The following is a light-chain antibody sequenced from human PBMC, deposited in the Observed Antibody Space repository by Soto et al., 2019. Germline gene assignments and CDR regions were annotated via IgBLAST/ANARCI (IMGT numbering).Light chain of an antibody. Sequence: QSVLTQPPFVSGSPGQSVTISCTGTSTDFVSYNRVSWYQQPPGTAPKLIIYEASNRPSGVPDRFSGSKSGNTASLTISGLQAADEADYYCSLYTSENTYVFGTGTQLTVL. V-gene: IGLV2-18*01. J-gene: IGLJ1*01. CDR2: EAS. CDR1: STDFVSYNR. CDR3: SLYTSENTYV.